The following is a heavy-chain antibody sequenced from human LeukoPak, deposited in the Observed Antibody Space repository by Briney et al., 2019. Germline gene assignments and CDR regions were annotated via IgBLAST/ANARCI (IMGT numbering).Heavy chain of an antibody. CDR1: GFTFSSYW. CDR2: IKQDGSEK. V-gene: IGHV3-7*01. D-gene: IGHD3-16*02. CDR3: ARVNDYVWGSYRNPRFDP. J-gene: IGHJ5*02. Sequence: GRSLRLSCAASGFTFSSYWMSWVRQAPGKGLEWVANIKQDGSEKYYVDSVKGRFTISRDNAKNSLYLQMNSLRAEDTAVYYCARVNDYVWGSYRNPRFDPWGQGTLVTVSS.